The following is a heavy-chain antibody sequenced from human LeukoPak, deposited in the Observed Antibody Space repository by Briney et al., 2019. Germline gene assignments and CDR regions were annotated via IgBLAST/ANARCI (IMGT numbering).Heavy chain of an antibody. CDR2: MNPNSGNT. V-gene: IGHV1-8*01. Sequence: ASVKVSCKASGYTFTSYDINWVRQATGQGLEWMGWMNPNSGNTGYAQKFQGRVTMTRNTSISTAYMELSSLRSEDTAVYYCARGLSYGSGSYYRERNPDYWGQGTLVTVSS. J-gene: IGHJ4*02. CDR3: ARGLSYGSGSYYRERNPDY. CDR1: GYTFTSYD. D-gene: IGHD3-10*01.